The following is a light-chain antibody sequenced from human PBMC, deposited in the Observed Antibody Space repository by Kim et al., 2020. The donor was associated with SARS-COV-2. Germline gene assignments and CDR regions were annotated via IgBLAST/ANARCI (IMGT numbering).Light chain of an antibody. CDR2: GTS. CDR3: QQYAAGSPIT. Sequence: PRERATPSCRASQRGDSDYLAWYQHKLGQAPKLLMNGTSNRATGIPDRFSGSGSGTDVILTISRLEPEDFAVYYCQQYAAGSPITFGQGTRLEIK. CDR1: QRGDSDY. V-gene: IGKV3-20*01. J-gene: IGKJ5*01.